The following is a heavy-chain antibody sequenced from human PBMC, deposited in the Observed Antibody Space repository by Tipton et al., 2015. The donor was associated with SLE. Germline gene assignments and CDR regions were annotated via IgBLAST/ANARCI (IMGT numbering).Heavy chain of an antibody. Sequence: TLSLTCAVSGGSISSGGYSWSWIRQPPGKGLEWIGYIYHSGSTYYNPSLKSRVTISVDRSKNQFSLKLSSVTAADTAVYYCARDGLGWGYYYYMDVWGKGTTVTVSS. CDR2: IYHSGST. D-gene: IGHD5/OR15-5a*01. J-gene: IGHJ6*03. CDR3: ARDGLGWGYYYYMDV. V-gene: IGHV4-30-2*01. CDR1: GGSISSGGYS.